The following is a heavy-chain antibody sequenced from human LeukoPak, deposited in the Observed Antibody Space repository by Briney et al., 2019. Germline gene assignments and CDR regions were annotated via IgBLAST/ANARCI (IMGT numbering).Heavy chain of an antibody. Sequence: PGGSLRLSCAASGFSFSNYGMHWVRQAPGKGLEWVAFIRYDGSHKYYADSVKGRFTISRDNSKNTLYLQMNSLRAEDTAVYYCAKDRRYYYDSSGYPLDYWGQGTLITVSS. CDR2: IRYDGSHK. V-gene: IGHV3-30*02. CDR1: GFSFSNYG. CDR3: AKDRRYYYDSSGYPLDY. J-gene: IGHJ4*02. D-gene: IGHD3-22*01.